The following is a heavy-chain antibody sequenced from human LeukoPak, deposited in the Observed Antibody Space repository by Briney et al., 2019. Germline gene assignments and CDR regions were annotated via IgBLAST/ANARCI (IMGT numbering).Heavy chain of an antibody. D-gene: IGHD6-19*01. Sequence: ASVKVSRKASGGAFSSYAISWVRQAPGQGLEWMGGIIPIFGTANYAQKFQGRVTITADESTSTAYMELSSLRSEDTAVYYCARGELVVGIAVAGTVEYGMDVWGQGTTVTVSS. CDR1: GGAFSSYA. CDR2: IIPIFGTA. J-gene: IGHJ6*02. CDR3: ARGELVVGIAVAGTVEYGMDV. V-gene: IGHV1-69*13.